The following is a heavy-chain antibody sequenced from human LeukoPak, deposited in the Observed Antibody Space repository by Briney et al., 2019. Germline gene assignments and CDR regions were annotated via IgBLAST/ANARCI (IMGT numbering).Heavy chain of an antibody. CDR1: GGSISSGRYY. D-gene: IGHD3-9*01. J-gene: IGHJ3*02. CDR3: ARAGYDTLTGYSGVFDI. CDR2: IFTSGTT. V-gene: IGHV4-61*09. Sequence: SETLSLTCTVSGGSISSGRYYWNWIRQPAGKGLEWIGQIFTSGTTNYNPSLKSRVTISIDTSKNQFSLKLTSVTAADTAVYYCARAGYDTLTGYSGVFDIWGQGTMVTVSS.